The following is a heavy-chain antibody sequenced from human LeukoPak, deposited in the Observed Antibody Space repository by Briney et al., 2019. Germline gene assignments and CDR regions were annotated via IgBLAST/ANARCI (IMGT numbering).Heavy chain of an antibody. Sequence: GGSLRLSCAASGFTFSSYSMNWVRQAPGKGLEWVSSISSSSSYIYYADSVKGRFTISRDNAKSSLYVQMNSLRVDDTGVYYCARTDYYGYYYMDVWGKGTTVTISS. CDR1: GFTFSSYS. CDR3: ARTDYYGYYYMDV. J-gene: IGHJ6*03. V-gene: IGHV3-21*06. D-gene: IGHD3-10*01. CDR2: ISSSSSYI.